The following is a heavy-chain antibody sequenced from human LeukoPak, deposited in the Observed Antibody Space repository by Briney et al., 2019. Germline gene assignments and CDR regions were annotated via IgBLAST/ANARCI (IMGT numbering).Heavy chain of an antibody. CDR3: ARTPRIGEHDAFDI. CDR2: IYYSGST. CDR1: GGSVSSGSYY. Sequence: SETLSLTCTVSGGSVSSGSYYWGWIRQPPGKGLEWIGYIYYSGSTNYNPSLKSRVTISVDTSKNQFSLKLSSVTAADTAVYYCARTPRIGEHDAFDIWGQGTMVTVSS. V-gene: IGHV4-61*01. D-gene: IGHD3-10*01. J-gene: IGHJ3*02.